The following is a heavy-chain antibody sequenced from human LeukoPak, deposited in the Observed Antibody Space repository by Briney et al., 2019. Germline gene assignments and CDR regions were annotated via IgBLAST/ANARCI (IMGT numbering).Heavy chain of an antibody. CDR3: ATTSYYDFWSGLHYGMDV. CDR1: GFTVSSNY. Sequence: GGSLRLSCAASGFTVSSNYMSRVRQAPGKGLEWVSVIYSGGSTYYADSVKGRFTISRDNSKNTLYLQMNSLRAEDTAVYYCATTSYYDFWSGLHYGMDVWGQGTTVTVSS. D-gene: IGHD3-3*01. CDR2: IYSGGST. J-gene: IGHJ6*02. V-gene: IGHV3-66*01.